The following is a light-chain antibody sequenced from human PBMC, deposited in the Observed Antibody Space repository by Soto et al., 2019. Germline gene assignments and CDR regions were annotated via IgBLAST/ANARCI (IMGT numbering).Light chain of an antibody. Sequence: QSVLTQPPSVSGAPGQRVTISCTGSSSNIVAGYDVYWYQQLPGTAPKLLIYGNTNRPSGVPDRFSGSKSGTSASLAITGLQAEDEADYYCQSYDSSLRGVFGGGTQLTVL. CDR1: SSNIVAGYD. CDR2: GNT. CDR3: QSYDSSLRGV. J-gene: IGLJ2*01. V-gene: IGLV1-40*01.